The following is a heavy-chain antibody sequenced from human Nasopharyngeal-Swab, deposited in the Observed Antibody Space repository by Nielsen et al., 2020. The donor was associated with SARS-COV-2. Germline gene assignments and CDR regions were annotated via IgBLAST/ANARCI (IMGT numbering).Heavy chain of an antibody. CDR2: IYYSGST. Sequence: WIRQPPRKGLEWIGYIYYSGSTYYNPSLKSRVTISVDTSKNQFSLKLSSVTAADTAVYYCASSAVVANINGWFDPWGQGTLVTVSS. V-gene: IGHV4-31*02. CDR3: ASSAVVANINGWFDP. D-gene: IGHD5-12*01. J-gene: IGHJ5*02.